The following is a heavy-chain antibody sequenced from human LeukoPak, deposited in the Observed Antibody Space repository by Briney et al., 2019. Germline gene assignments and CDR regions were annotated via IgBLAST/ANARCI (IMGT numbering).Heavy chain of an antibody. CDR3: ARVTDCSGGSCYGAFDI. Sequence: SETLSLTCTVSGGSLSGYYWSWIRQPPGKGLEWIGYIYYSGRTNYNPSLKSRVTISVDTSKNQFSLKLSSVTAADTAVYYCARVTDCSGGSCYGAFDIWGQGTMVTVSS. D-gene: IGHD2-15*01. CDR1: GGSLSGYY. CDR2: IYYSGRT. V-gene: IGHV4-59*01. J-gene: IGHJ3*02.